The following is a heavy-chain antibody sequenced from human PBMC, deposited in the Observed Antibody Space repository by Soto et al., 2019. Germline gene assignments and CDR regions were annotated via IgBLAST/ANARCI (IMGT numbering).Heavy chain of an antibody. CDR3: ARDRAPDYVDAFDI. CDR1: GFTFSSYG. D-gene: IGHD4-17*01. CDR2: IWYDGSNK. V-gene: IGHV3-33*01. Sequence: QVQLVESGGGVVQPGRSLRLSCAASGFTFSSYGMHWVRQAPGKGLEWVAVIWYDGSNKYYADSVKGRFTISRDNSKNTLYLQMNSLRAEDTAVYYCARDRAPDYVDAFDIWGQGTMVTVSS. J-gene: IGHJ3*02.